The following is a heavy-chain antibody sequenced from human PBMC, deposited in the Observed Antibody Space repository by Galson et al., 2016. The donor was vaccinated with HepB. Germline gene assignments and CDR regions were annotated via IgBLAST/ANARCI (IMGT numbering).Heavy chain of an antibody. CDR1: GFIFNDFA. J-gene: IGHJ5*02. V-gene: IGHV3-23*01. D-gene: IGHD5-12*01. Sequence: SLRLSCAASGFIFNDFAMNWVRQAPGKGLEWVSSITGLGGKAFYSDSVRGRFTVSRSANTLFLQMTSLRPDETAVYYCVKVNGYNNGWPYKHFDHWGQGNQVIVAS. CDR2: ITGLGGKA. CDR3: VKVNGYNNGWPYKHFDH.